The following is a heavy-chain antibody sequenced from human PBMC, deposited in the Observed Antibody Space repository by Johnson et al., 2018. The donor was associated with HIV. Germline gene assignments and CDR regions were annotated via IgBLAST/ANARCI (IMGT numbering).Heavy chain of an antibody. V-gene: IGHV3-7*02. CDR2: IKQDGSEK. Sequence: VQLVESGGGVVQPGRSLRLSCAAYGFTFSSYWMSWVRQAPGKGLEWVANIKQDGSEKYYVDSVKGRFTISRDNAKNSLYLQMNSLRAEDAAVYYCARGGDCRGNAFDNWGQGTMVTVSS. CDR1: GFTFSSYW. D-gene: IGHD2-15*01. CDR3: ARGGDCRGNAFDN. J-gene: IGHJ3*02.